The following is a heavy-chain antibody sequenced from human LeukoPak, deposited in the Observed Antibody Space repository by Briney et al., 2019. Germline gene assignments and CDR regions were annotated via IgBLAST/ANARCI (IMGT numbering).Heavy chain of an antibody. D-gene: IGHD5-12*01. Sequence: ASVKVSCTASGYTFTSYYMHWVRQAPGQGLEWMGIINPSGGSTSYAQKFQGRVTMTGDTSTSTVYMELSSLRSEDTAVYYCAADQTIHSGADYWGQGTLVTVSS. J-gene: IGHJ4*02. CDR3: AADQTIHSGADY. CDR1: GYTFTSYY. CDR2: INPSGGST. V-gene: IGHV1-46*01.